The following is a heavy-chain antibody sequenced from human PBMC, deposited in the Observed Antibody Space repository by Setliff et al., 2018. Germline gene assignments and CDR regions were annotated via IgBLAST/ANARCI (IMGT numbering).Heavy chain of an antibody. CDR1: GGTFGSSA. V-gene: IGHV1-69*13. CDR2: SIPFFGNT. D-gene: IGHD2-15*01. CDR3: ATPHCSDGNCRYYFES. Sequence: GSSVNVSCQVSGGTFGSSAFTWVRQAPGPGLEYMGGSIPFFGNTNYAQKFQGRLSITADESTNTVYMELSRLRSEDTAMYYCATPHCSDGNCRYYFESWGQGTLVTVSS. J-gene: IGHJ4*02.